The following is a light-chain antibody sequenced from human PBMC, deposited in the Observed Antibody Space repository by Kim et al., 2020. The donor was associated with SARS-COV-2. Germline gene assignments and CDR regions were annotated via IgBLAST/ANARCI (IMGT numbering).Light chain of an antibody. V-gene: IGLV2-8*01. CDR2: EVT. Sequence: GQSVSISCTGTSSDVGDYDYVSWYQQHPGKAPKLIIYEVTQRPSGVPDRFSGSKSGNTASLTVSGLQAEDEADFYCSSYAGNNIVVFGGGTQLTVL. CDR3: SSYAGNNIVV. CDR1: SSDVGDYDY. J-gene: IGLJ2*01.